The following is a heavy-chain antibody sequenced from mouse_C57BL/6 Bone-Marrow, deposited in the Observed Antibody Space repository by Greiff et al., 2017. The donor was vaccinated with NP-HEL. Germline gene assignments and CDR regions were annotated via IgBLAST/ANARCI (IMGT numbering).Heavy chain of an antibody. CDR3: STSYDYDFAY. J-gene: IGHJ3*01. Sequence: EVTLEESGGGLVQPGGSMKLSCVASGFTFSNYWMNWVRQSPETGLEWVAQIRLKSDNYATHYAESVKGRFTISRDDSKRSVYLQMNNLRAEDTGIYYCSTSYDYDFAYWGQGTLVTVSA. CDR1: GFTFSNYW. D-gene: IGHD2-4*01. CDR2: IRLKSDNYAT. V-gene: IGHV6-3*01.